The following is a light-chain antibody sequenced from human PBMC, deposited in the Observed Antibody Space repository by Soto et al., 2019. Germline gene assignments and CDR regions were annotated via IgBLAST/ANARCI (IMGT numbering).Light chain of an antibody. CDR1: SSDVGAYDY. CDR2: EVS. J-gene: IGLJ1*01. Sequence: QSVLTQPASVSGSPGQSITISCTGTSSDVGAYDYVSWYQQHPDKAPKLMIYEVSNRPSGVSDRFSGSKSVSTATLTISVLQAEDEAGYYCSSYTSSSTRVFGTGTKVTVL. CDR3: SSYTSSSTRV. V-gene: IGLV2-14*03.